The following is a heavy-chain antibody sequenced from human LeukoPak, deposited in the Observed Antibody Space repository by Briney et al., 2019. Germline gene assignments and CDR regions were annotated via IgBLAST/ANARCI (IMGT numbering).Heavy chain of an antibody. CDR2: ITSDSRGI. V-gene: IGHV3-23*01. CDR1: GFTYSHYG. Sequence: GGSLRLSCVASGFTYSHYGMNWVRQAPGKGLEWVSGITSDSRGIYYADSVKGRFTISRDNSKNTLYLQMNSLRAEDTAVYYCAKDQRTNYDFWSGYHLNWFDPWGQGTLVTVSS. D-gene: IGHD3-3*01. J-gene: IGHJ5*02. CDR3: AKDQRTNYDFWSGYHLNWFDP.